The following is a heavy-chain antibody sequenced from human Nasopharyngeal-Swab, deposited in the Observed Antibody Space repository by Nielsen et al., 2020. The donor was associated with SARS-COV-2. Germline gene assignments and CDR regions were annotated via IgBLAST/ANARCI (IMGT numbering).Heavy chain of an antibody. J-gene: IGHJ6*02. D-gene: IGHD3-10*01. Sequence: GSLRLSCTVSGGSISSYYWSWIRQPPGKGLEWIGEINHSGSTNYNPSLKSRVTISVDTSKNQFSLKLSSVTAADTAVYYCARGPVDVLLWFGELFHSHGMDVWGQGTTVTVSS. V-gene: IGHV4-34*01. CDR3: ARGPVDVLLWFGELFHSHGMDV. CDR1: GGSISSYY. CDR2: INHSGST.